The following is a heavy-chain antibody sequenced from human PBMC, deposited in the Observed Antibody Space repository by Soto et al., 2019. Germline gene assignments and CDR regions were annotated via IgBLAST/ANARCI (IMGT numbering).Heavy chain of an antibody. V-gene: IGHV1-8*01. CDR3: ARATELRYVEWSVYRGGNYAMDV. D-gene: IGHD3-3*01. CDR1: GYTFSGYD. CDR2: VSPDSGST. Sequence: QVQLVQSGAEVKKPGASVRVSCKASGYTFSGYDINWVRQATGQGREWMGWVSPDSGSTGYAGIFQGRVTMTWDRPTTTAYMALSSLTSEDSAVYYCARATELRYVEWSVYRGGNYAMDVWGQGTTVTVSS. J-gene: IGHJ6*02.